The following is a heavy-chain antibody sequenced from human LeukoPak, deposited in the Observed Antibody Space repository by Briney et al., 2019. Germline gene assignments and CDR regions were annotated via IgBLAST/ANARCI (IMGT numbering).Heavy chain of an antibody. CDR1: GCTFTSYG. J-gene: IGHJ4*02. CDR2: ISAYNGDT. V-gene: IGHV1-18*01. Sequence: ASVKVSCKASGCTFTSYGISWMRQAPGQGLEWMGWISAYNGDTNYAQKFQGRVTMTTDTSTTTAYMELRSLRSDDTALYYCARASQRLGDSDYWGQGTLVTVSS. D-gene: IGHD6-25*01. CDR3: ARASQRLGDSDY.